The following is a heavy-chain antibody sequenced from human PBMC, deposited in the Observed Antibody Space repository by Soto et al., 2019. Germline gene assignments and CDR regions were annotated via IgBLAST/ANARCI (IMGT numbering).Heavy chain of an antibody. J-gene: IGHJ4*02. V-gene: IGHV5-51*01. CDR1: GYSFSNFW. Sequence: GESLKISCQASGYSFSNFWIAWVRQMPGEGLEWLGIIYPDDSDTRYSPSFLGQVTISADKYIKTTYLQWSSLKASDTAIYFCASSVLVTSTMNYFDLWGQGTLVTVPQ. CDR3: ASSVLVTSTMNYFDL. CDR2: IYPDDSDT. D-gene: IGHD2-8*02.